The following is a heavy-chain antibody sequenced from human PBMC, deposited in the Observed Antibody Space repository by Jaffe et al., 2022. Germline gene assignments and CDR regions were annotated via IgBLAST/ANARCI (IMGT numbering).Heavy chain of an antibody. D-gene: IGHD3-10*01. CDR2: ISGSGGST. Sequence: EVQLLESGGGLVQPGGSLRLSCAASGFTFSSYAMSWVRQAPGKGLEWVSAISGSGGSTYYADSVKGRFTISRDNSKNTLYLQMNSLRAEDTAVYYCAKDSRYYGSGSPIYLTDAFDIWGQGTMVTVSS. CDR3: AKDSRYYGSGSPIYLTDAFDI. CDR1: GFTFSSYA. V-gene: IGHV3-23*01. J-gene: IGHJ3*02.